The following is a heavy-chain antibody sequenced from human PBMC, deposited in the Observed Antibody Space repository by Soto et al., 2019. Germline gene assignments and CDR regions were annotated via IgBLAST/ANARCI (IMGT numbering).Heavy chain of an antibody. CDR2: INHSGST. CDR1: GGSFSGYY. CDR3: ASPKIAFYNWFDP. Sequence: SEPLSLTCAVYGGSFSGYYWTWIRQPPGTGLEWIGEINHSGSTNYNPSLKSRVTISVDTSKNQFSLKLSSVTAADTAVYYCASPKIAFYNWFDPWGQGTLVTVSS. D-gene: IGHD3-3*02. J-gene: IGHJ5*02. V-gene: IGHV4-34*01.